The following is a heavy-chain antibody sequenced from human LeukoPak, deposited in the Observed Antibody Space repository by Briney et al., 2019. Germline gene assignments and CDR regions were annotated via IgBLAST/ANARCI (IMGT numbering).Heavy chain of an antibody. CDR2: INHSGNT. CDR1: GGSFSGYY. V-gene: IGHV4-34*01. D-gene: IGHD2-2*01. CDR3: ARIPRYCSSTSCYLGYYYYYGMDV. J-gene: IGHJ6*02. Sequence: SSETLSLTCAVYGGSFSGYYWSWIRQPPGKGLEWIGEINHSGNTNYNPSLKSRVTISVDTSKNQFSLKLSSVTAADTAVYYCARIPRYCSSTSCYLGYYYYYGMDVWGQGTTVTVSS.